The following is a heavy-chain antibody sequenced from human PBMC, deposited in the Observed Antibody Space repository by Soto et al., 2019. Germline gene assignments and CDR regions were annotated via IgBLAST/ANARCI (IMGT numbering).Heavy chain of an antibody. Sequence: VGSLRLSCEATGFTFSSHEMNWIRQTPGKRLEWIAKISGSASTINYADSVKGRFTISRDNVQRTLHLQMDSLRVEDTGVYYCARGGVYWGRGTLVTVSS. CDR2: ISGSASTI. J-gene: IGHJ1*01. D-gene: IGHD2-8*01. CDR3: ARGGVY. CDR1: GFTFSSHE. V-gene: IGHV3-48*03.